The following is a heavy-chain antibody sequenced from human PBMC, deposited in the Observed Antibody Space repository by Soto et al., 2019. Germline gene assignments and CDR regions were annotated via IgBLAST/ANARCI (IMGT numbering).Heavy chain of an antibody. V-gene: IGHV1-69*13. D-gene: IGHD3-10*01. CDR2: IIPFFGTT. Sequence: SVKVSCKASGGTFSSYAISWVRQAPGQGLEWMGGIIPFFGTTNYAQKFQGRVTMTADESTSTAYMELRSLRSDDTAVYYCARDDYDGSGSYYIRGWFDPWGQGTLVTVSS. CDR3: ARDDYDGSGSYYIRGWFDP. CDR1: GGTFSSYA. J-gene: IGHJ5*02.